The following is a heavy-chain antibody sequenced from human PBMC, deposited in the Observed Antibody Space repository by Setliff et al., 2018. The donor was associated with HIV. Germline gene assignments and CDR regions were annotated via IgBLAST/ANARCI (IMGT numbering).Heavy chain of an antibody. V-gene: IGHV4-39*01. J-gene: IGHJ4*02. D-gene: IGHD3-3*01. CDR3: ARQIASGYWAFDS. CDR2: IYHTGQT. CDR1: SDSISSRSDF. Sequence: SEILSLTCTVSSDSISSRSDFWWGWIRQPPGKGLEWIGSIYHTGQTYDNPSVKSRLTISVDTDENQFSLKLRSVTAAETAVYYCARQIASGYWAFDSWGQGTLVTVSS.